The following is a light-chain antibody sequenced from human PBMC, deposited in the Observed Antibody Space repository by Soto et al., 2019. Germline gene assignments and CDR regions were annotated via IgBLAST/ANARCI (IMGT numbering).Light chain of an antibody. Sequence: EIVMTQSPATLSVSPVERATLSCRASQGVSNYLAWYQQKSGQAPRLLIYYTSTRATGIPARFSGSGSGTEFTLTISSLQSEDFAVYYCQQFNNWPLTFGGGTKVEIK. V-gene: IGKV3-15*01. CDR3: QQFNNWPLT. CDR2: YTS. CDR1: QGVSNY. J-gene: IGKJ4*01.